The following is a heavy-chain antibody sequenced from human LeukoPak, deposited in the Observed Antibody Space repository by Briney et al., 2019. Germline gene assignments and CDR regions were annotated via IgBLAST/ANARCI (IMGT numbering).Heavy chain of an antibody. V-gene: IGHV3-23*01. CDR1: GFTFTNNA. Sequence: PGGSLRLSCAASGFTFTNNALSWVRQAPGKGLEWVSVISGSGGSTYYADSVKGRFTISRDNSKNTLYLQMDSLRAGDTAVYYCARGRLRVIDPLHLWGQGTMVTVSS. CDR2: ISGSGGST. CDR3: ARGRLRVIDPLHL. D-gene: IGHD2-21*01. J-gene: IGHJ3*01.